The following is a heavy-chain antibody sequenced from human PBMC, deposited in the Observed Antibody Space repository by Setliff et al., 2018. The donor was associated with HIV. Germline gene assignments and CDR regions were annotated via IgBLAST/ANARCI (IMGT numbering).Heavy chain of an antibody. Sequence: SETLSLTCTVSGGSISNDYYYWVWIRQPPGKGLEWIGGIFYTGSAHYNPSLKSRVTISVDTSRNQFSMKLSSVTAADTTMYYCARWVTTPTKGAFDIWGQGTVVTVSS. CDR2: IFYTGSA. D-gene: IGHD3-22*01. CDR3: ARWVTTPTKGAFDI. CDR1: GGSISNDYYY. J-gene: IGHJ3*02. V-gene: IGHV4-39*01.